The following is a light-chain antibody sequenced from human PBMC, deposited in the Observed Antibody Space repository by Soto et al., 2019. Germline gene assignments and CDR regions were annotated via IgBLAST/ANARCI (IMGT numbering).Light chain of an antibody. V-gene: IGKV3-20*01. Sequence: EIVMTQSPVTLSVPPGESATLSCRASQSVSSTLAWFQQKPGQAPRLLIYGASNRATGIPDRFSGSGSGTDFTLTISRLEPEDFAVYYCQKYGPSPQITFGQGTRLEIK. CDR3: QKYGPSPQIT. CDR1: QSVSST. J-gene: IGKJ5*01. CDR2: GAS.